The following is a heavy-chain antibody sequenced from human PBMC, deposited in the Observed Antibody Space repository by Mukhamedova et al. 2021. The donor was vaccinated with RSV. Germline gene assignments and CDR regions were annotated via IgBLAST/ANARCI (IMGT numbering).Heavy chain of an antibody. V-gene: IGHV3-9*01. D-gene: IGHD6-19*01. Sequence: VSGISWNSGSIGYADSVKDRFTISRDNAKNSLYLQMNSLRAEDTALYYCARGGYNSGSVDYWGQGTLVTVSS. CDR3: ARGGYNSGSVDY. J-gene: IGHJ4*02. CDR2: ISWNSGSI.